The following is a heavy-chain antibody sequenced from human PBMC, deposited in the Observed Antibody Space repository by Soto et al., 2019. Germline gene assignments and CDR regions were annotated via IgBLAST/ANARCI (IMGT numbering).Heavy chain of an antibody. CDR2: IDPSDSYT. D-gene: IGHD3-10*01. CDR3: AFTLIMVRGGFYFDY. J-gene: IGHJ4*02. V-gene: IGHV5-10-1*01. Sequence: LGESLKISCKGSGYSFTSYWISWVRQMPGKGLEWMGRIDPSDSYTNYSPSFQGHVTISADKSISTAYLQWSSLKASDTAMYYCAFTLIMVRGGFYFDYWGQGTLVTVSS. CDR1: GYSFTSYW.